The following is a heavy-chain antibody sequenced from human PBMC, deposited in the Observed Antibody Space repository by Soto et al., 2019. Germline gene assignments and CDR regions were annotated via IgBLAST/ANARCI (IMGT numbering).Heavy chain of an antibody. V-gene: IGHV4-59*01. CDR3: ARRSRGSSGWYFLDY. CDR2: SYYNGVT. D-gene: IGHD6-19*01. CDR1: GGSISSDS. J-gene: IGHJ4*02. Sequence: PSETPSLTCTVSGGSISSDSWSWIRQSPGKALEWIGYSYYNGVTKYNPSLKSRVTISVDTSQNQFSLKLTSVTAADTAVYYCARRSRGSSGWYFLDYWGQGTLVTVSS.